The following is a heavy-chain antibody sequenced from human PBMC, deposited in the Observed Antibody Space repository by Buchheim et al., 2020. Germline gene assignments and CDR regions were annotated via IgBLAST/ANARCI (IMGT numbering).Heavy chain of an antibody. CDR2: ISYDGSNK. Sequence: QVQLVESGGGVVQPGRSLRLSCAASGFTFSSYGMHWVRQAPGKGLEWVAVISYDGSNKYYADSVKGRFTISRDNSKNTLYLQMNRQRAEDTAVYYCAKIAARGILFDYWGQGTL. CDR3: AKIAARGILFDY. V-gene: IGHV3-30*18. CDR1: GFTFSSYG. J-gene: IGHJ4*02. D-gene: IGHD6-6*01.